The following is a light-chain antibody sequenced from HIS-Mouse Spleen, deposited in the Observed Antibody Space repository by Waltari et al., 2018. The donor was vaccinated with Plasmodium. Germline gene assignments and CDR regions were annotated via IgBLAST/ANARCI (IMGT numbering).Light chain of an antibody. CDR3: SSYAGSNNWV. CDR1: SSYVGGYTY. V-gene: IGLV2-8*01. Sequence: QSALTEPPSASGSPGQSVTISCTGTSSYVGGYTYVPWYQQHPGKAPKLMIYEVSKRPSGVPDRFSGSKSGNTASLTVSGLQAEDEADYYCSSYAGSNNWVFGGGTKLTVL. CDR2: EVS. J-gene: IGLJ3*02.